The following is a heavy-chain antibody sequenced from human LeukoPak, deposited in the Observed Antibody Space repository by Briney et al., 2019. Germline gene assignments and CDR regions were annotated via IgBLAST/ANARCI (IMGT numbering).Heavy chain of an antibody. D-gene: IGHD2-2*02. J-gene: IGHJ4*02. CDR1: GGSISSSSYY. CDR2: IYYSGST. CDR3: ARNNVAIASGGVDY. V-gene: IGHV4-31*03. Sequence: SETLSLTCNVSGGSISSSSYYWGWIRQPPGKGLEWIGYIYYSGSTYYNPSLKSRVTISVDTSKNQFSLKLSSVTAADTAVYYCARNNVAIASGGVDYWGQGTLVTVSS.